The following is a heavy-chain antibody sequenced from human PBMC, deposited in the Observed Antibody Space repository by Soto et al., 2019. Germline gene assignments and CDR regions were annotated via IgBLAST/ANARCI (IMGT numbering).Heavy chain of an antibody. CDR3: ARGGYYGSGSYYNELGIRYYYYYMDV. CDR1: GFTFSSYA. CDR2: ISSNGGST. J-gene: IGHJ6*03. Sequence: EVQLVESGGGLVQPGGSLRLSCAASGFTFSSYAMHWVRQAPGKGLEYVSAISSNGGSTYYANSVKGRFTISRDNSKNTLYLQMGSLRAEDMAVYYCARGGYYGSGSYYNELGIRYYYYYMDVWGKGTTVTVSS. D-gene: IGHD3-10*01. V-gene: IGHV3-64*01.